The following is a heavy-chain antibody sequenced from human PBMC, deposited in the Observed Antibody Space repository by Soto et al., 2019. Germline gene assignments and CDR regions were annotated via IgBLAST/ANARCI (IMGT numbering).Heavy chain of an antibody. CDR3: VGASETTPVVMPAGLAN. D-gene: IGHD2-2*01. CDR1: GVTFRSYS. CDR2: IIPMFGKA. Sequence: QVQLVQSGAEVKKPGSSVMVSCKATGVTFRSYSISWVRQDTGQGLEWMGGIIPMFGKAQYAQKFQDIVTITADESTTTDDLQMSRLRSDATAIFYCVGASETTPVVMPAGLANWGQGTLVTVSS. J-gene: IGHJ4*02. V-gene: IGHV1-69*12.